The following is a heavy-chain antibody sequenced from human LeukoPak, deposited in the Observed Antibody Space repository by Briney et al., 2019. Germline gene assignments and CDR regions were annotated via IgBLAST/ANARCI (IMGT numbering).Heavy chain of an antibody. D-gene: IGHD3-9*01. Sequence: GASVKVSCKASGGTFSSYTISWVRQAPGQGLEWMGRIIPILGIANYAQKFQGRVTMTRNTSISTAYMELSSLRSEDTAVYYCARGRYSGLVISPPPPSWGQGTLVTVSS. CDR2: IIPILGIA. CDR1: GGTFSSYT. V-gene: IGHV1-69*02. J-gene: IGHJ5*02. CDR3: ARGRYSGLVISPPPPS.